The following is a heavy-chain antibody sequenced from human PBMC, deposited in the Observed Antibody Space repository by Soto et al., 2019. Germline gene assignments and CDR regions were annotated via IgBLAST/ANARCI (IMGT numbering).Heavy chain of an antibody. D-gene: IGHD1-26*01. J-gene: IGHJ4*02. Sequence: SETLSLTCTVSSGSISSSSYHWGWIRQPPGKGLEWIGNIYYSGSTYYNPSLKSRIAISVDTSKNQFSLKLSSVTAADTAVYYCARVYSGSYSDSWGQGTLVTVSS. V-gene: IGHV4-39*07. CDR3: ARVYSGSYSDS. CDR1: SGSISSSSYH. CDR2: IYYSGST.